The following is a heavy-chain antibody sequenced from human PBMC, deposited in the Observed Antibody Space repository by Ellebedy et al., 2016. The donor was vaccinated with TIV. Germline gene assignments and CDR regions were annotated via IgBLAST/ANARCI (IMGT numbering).Heavy chain of an antibody. V-gene: IGHV3-13*01. Sequence: GESLKISCAASGFTFNIYDFHWVRQPTGNGLEWVSAVGTAGDTYYPDSVKGRFTISRENAKNSSYLQMNSLTAEDTAVYYCVRGSRTVGGIYYYTGMDVWGQGTTVTVSS. CDR3: VRGSRTVGGIYYYTGMDV. J-gene: IGHJ6*02. D-gene: IGHD2-2*01. CDR2: VGTAGDT. CDR1: GFTFNIYD.